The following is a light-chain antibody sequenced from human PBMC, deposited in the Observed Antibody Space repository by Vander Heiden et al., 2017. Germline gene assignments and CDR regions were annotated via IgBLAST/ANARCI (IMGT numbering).Light chain of an antibody. CDR2: RNN. V-gene: IGLV10-54*01. CDR3: SAWDNSLSAWL. CDR1: SNNVGNQG. Sequence: QAGLTQPPSVSKGLRQTATLTCTGHSNNVGNQGAAWLQQHQGHPPKLLSDRNNNRPSGISDRVSASRSGNTASLTISGLQPEDEAYYYCSAWDNSLSAWLFGGGTKLTVL. J-gene: IGLJ3*02.